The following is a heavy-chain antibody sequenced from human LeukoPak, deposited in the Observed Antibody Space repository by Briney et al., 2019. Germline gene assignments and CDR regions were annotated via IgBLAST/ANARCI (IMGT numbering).Heavy chain of an antibody. CDR2: IYPGDSDT. CDR3: TRDIGWYPATKLDY. Sequence: GESLKISCKGSGYSFTSYWIGWVRQVPGKGLEWMGIIYPGDSDTRYSPSFQGQVTISADKSISTAYLQMNSLKTEDTAVYYCTRDIGWYPATKLDYWGQGTLVTVSS. J-gene: IGHJ4*02. D-gene: IGHD2-15*01. V-gene: IGHV5-51*01. CDR1: GYSFTSYW.